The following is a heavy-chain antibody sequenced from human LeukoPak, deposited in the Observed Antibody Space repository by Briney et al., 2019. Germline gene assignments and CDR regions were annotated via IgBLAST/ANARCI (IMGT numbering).Heavy chain of an antibody. V-gene: IGHV1-8*03. CDR2: MNPNSGNT. J-gene: IGHJ3*02. CDR3: ARASEDYYDSSGYLDPDAFDI. D-gene: IGHD3-22*01. Sequence: GASVKVSCKASGGTFSSYDINWVRQATGQGLEWMGWMNPNSGNTGYAQKFQGRVTITRNTSISTAYMELSSLRSEDTAVYYCARASEDYYDSSGYLDPDAFDIWGQGTMVTVSS. CDR1: GGTFSSYD.